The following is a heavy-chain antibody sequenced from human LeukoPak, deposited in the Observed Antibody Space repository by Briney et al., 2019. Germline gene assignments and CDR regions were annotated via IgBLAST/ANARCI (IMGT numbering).Heavy chain of an antibody. Sequence: GGSLRLSCAASGFNVSSNYMSWVRQAPGKGLEWVSVLYGAGSTYYADSVKGRFTISRHDFQNTLFLQMNSLRAEDTAVYYCARGGTPGFSTGRIDYWGQGTLVTVSS. CDR3: ARGGTPGFSTGRIDY. V-gene: IGHV3-53*04. J-gene: IGHJ4*02. CDR1: GFNVSSNY. D-gene: IGHD6-19*01. CDR2: LYGAGST.